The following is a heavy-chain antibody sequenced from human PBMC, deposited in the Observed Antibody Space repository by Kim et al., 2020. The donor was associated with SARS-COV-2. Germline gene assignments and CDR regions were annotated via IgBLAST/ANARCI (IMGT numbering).Heavy chain of an antibody. CDR3: ASTGGLVGATTRDRYYFDY. Sequence: SETLSLTCAVYGGSFSGYYWSWIRQPPGKGLEWIGEINHSGSTNYNPSLKSRVTISVDTSKNQFSLKLSSVTAADTAVYYCASTGGLVGATTRDRYYFDYWGQGTLVTVSS. CDR1: GGSFSGYY. D-gene: IGHD1-26*01. V-gene: IGHV4-34*01. CDR2: INHSGST. J-gene: IGHJ4*02.